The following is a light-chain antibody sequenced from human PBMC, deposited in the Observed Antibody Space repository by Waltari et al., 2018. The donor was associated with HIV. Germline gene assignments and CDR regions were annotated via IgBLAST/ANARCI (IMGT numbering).Light chain of an antibody. CDR2: AAS. V-gene: IGKV3-15*01. J-gene: IGKJ2*01. CDR1: QTISSN. Sequence: EIVMTQSPATLSVSPGERATLSCRASQTISSNLAWYQHKPGQSPRLLIYAASTRATGIPARFRASGSGTEFTLTISSLQSEDVAVYYCQQYSHWPLMYNFGQGTKLEIK. CDR3: QQYSHWPLMYN.